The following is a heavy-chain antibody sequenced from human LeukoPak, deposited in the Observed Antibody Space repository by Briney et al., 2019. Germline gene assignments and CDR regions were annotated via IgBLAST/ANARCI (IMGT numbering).Heavy chain of an antibody. Sequence: GGSLRLSCAASGVTLNNYPLLWVRQAPGKGLEWVGIISYDGNVKYYADSVKGRFTISRDKADNTLYLQMSSLRAEDTAVYYCARENHYNSGGYYDDAFDIWGQGTMVSVS. CDR3: ARENHYNSGGYYDDAFDI. D-gene: IGHD3-3*01. J-gene: IGHJ3*02. V-gene: IGHV3-30*04. CDR2: ISYDGNVK. CDR1: GVTLNNYP.